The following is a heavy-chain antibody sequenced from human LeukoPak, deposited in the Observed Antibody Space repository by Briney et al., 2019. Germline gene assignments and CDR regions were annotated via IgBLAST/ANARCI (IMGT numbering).Heavy chain of an antibody. J-gene: IGHJ4*02. CDR2: IYSDGST. Sequence: GGSLRLSCAASGFTVRTDYMTWVRHAPGKGLEWVSIIYSDGSTYYADSVRGRFSISRDNSKNTVYLQMNSLRAEDTAVYYCTRSVSGSYPIVHWGQGTLVTVSS. V-gene: IGHV3-53*01. D-gene: IGHD1-26*01. CDR1: GFTVRTDY. CDR3: TRSVSGSYPIVH.